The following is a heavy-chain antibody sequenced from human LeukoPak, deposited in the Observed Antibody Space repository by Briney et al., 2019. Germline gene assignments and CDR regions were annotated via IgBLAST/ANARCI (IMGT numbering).Heavy chain of an antibody. D-gene: IGHD6-19*01. Sequence: SETLPLTCAVYGGSFSGYYWSWIRQPPGKGLEWIGEINHSGSTNYNPSLKSRVTISVDTSKNQFSLKLSSVTAADTAVYYCASMHAVAYWYFDLWGRGTLVTVSS. CDR2: INHSGST. V-gene: IGHV4-34*01. J-gene: IGHJ2*01. CDR3: ASMHAVAYWYFDL. CDR1: GGSFSGYY.